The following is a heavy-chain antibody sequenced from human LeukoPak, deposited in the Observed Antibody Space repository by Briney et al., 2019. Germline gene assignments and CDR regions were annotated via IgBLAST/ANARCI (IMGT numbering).Heavy chain of an antibody. CDR2: INPSGGST. Sequence: ASVKVSCKASGYTFTSYGISWVRQAPGQGLEWMGIINPSGGSTSYAQKFQGRVTMTRDTSTSTVYMELSSLRSEDTAVYYCARGRRRGDADYDYVWGSYRPGWFDPWGQGTLVTVSS. CDR3: ARGRRRGDADYDYVWGSYRPGWFDP. V-gene: IGHV1-46*01. D-gene: IGHD3-16*02. CDR1: GYTFTSYG. J-gene: IGHJ5*02.